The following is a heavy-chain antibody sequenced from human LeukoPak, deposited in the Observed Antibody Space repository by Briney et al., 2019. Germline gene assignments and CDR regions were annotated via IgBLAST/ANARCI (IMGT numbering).Heavy chain of an antibody. CDR1: EFTFSAYW. J-gene: IGHJ4*02. CDR2: IRGDGSMT. V-gene: IGHV3-74*01. CDR3: ARENLAAAADY. Sequence: GGSLRLSCAASEFTFSAYWMHWVRQAPGRGLVWVSRIRGDGSMTNYADSVKGRFTISRDNAKNTLYLQMNSLRLEDTAVYYCARENLAAAADYWGQGTVVTVSS. D-gene: IGHD6-25*01.